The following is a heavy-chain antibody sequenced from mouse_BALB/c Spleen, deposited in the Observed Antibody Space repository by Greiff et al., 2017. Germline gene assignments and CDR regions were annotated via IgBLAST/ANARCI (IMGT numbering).Heavy chain of an antibody. D-gene: IGHD2-10*02. V-gene: IGHV3-2*02. J-gene: IGHJ4*01. CDR3: AREGYGNLYYYAMDY. CDR1: GYSITSDYA. Sequence: ESGPGLVKPSQSLSLTCTVTGYSITSDYAWNWIRQFPGNTLEWMGYISYSGSTSYNPSLKSRISITRDTSKNQFFLQLNSVTTEDTATYYCAREGYGNLYYYAMDYWGQGTSVTVSS. CDR2: ISYSGST.